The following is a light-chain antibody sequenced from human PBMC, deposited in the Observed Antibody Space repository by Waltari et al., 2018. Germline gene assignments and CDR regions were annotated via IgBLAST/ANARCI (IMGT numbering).Light chain of an antibody. J-gene: IGLJ2*01. Sequence: SYELTQPPSVSVSPRQTAKIPCSGDALPKQYTYWYQQKPGQAPLLVIYKDTERPSGIPERFSGSSSGTTVTLTISGVQAEDEADYYCLSAYSGGSQGVFGGGTKLTVL. CDR3: LSAYSGGSQGV. V-gene: IGLV3-25*03. CDR1: ALPKQY. CDR2: KDT.